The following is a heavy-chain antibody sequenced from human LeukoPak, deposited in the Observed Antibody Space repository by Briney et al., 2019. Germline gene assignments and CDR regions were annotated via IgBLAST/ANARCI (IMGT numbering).Heavy chain of an antibody. V-gene: IGHV4-30-2*01. CDR1: GGSISSGGYS. CDR3: ARLTRRSGNYFDY. J-gene: IGHJ4*02. Sequence: PSQTLSLTCAVSGGSISSGGYSWSWIRQPPGKGLEWIGYIYHSGSTYYNPSLKSRVTISVDRSKNQFSLKLSSVTAADTAVYYCARLTRRSGNYFDYWGQGTLVTVSS. CDR2: IYHSGST. D-gene: IGHD1-1*01.